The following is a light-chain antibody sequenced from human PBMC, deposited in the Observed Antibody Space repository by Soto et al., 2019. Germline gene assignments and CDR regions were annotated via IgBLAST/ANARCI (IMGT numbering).Light chain of an antibody. CDR3: QQYHYFPYT. CDR1: QSIDSW. CDR2: KAS. Sequence: DVQMTQSPSTLSASVRERVTITCRASQSIDSWLAWYQQKPGKAPKLLIYKASSLESGVPSRFSGSGSGTEFTLTVSSLQPDDFATYYCQQYHYFPYTFGQGTNLEIK. J-gene: IGKJ2*01. V-gene: IGKV1-5*03.